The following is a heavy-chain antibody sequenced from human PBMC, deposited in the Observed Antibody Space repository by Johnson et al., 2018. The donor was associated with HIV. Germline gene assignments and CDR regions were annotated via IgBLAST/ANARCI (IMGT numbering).Heavy chain of an antibody. J-gene: IGHJ3*02. Sequence: QEQLVESGGGVVQSGRSLRLSCAASGFAFSRFAMHWVRQVPDKGLEWVAVISYDGSNKYYADSVKGRFTISRDNSKNTLYLQMNSLRAEDTAGYYCARDTDIVVVPARGDAFDIWGQGTMVTVSS. D-gene: IGHD2-2*01. CDR2: ISYDGSNK. V-gene: IGHV3-30*04. CDR3: ARDTDIVVVPARGDAFDI. CDR1: GFAFSRFA.